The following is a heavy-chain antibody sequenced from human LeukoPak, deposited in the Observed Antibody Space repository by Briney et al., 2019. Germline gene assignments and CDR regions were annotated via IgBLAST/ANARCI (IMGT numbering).Heavy chain of an antibody. Sequence: PSQTLSLTCTVSGGSISSGSYYWSWIRQPAGKGLEWIGRIYTSGSTNYNPSLKSRVTISVDTSKNQFSLKLSSVTAADTAVYYCARERRYFDWLPYDAFDIWGQGTMVTDSS. CDR2: IYTSGST. J-gene: IGHJ3*02. V-gene: IGHV4-61*02. D-gene: IGHD3-9*01. CDR1: GGSISSGSYY. CDR3: ARERRYFDWLPYDAFDI.